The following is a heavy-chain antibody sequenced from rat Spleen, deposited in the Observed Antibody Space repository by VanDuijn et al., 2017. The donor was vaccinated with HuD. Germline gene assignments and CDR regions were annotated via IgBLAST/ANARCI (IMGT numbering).Heavy chain of an antibody. V-gene: IGHV5-29*01. J-gene: IGHJ2*01. CDR1: GFTFNNYG. CDR2: ISYDGITT. D-gene: IGHD1-9*01. CDR3: ARHGYNSYFDY. Sequence: EVQLVESGGGLVQPGRSLKLSCAASGFTFNNYGMAWVRQAPTKGLEWVAAISYDGITTYYRDSVTGRFTISRDNAKRSLYLQMDSLRSADTATYYGARHGYNSYFDYWGQGVMVTVSS.